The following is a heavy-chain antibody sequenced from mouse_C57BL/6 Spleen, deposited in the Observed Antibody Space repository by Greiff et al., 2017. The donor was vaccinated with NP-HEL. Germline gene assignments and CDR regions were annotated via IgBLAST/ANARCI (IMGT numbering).Heavy chain of an antibody. CDR1: GYAFSSYW. CDR2: IYPGDGDT. Sequence: QVQLQQSGAELVKPGASVKISCKASGYAFSSYWMNWVKQRPGKGLEWIGQIYPGDGDTNYNGKFKGKATLTADKSSSTAYMQLSSLTSEDSAVYFCARGEDGNYFDYWGQGTTLTVSS. V-gene: IGHV1-80*01. J-gene: IGHJ2*01. D-gene: IGHD2-1*01. CDR3: ARGEDGNYFDY.